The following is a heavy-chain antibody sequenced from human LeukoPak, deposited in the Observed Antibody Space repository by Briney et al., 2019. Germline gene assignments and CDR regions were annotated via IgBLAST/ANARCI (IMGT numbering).Heavy chain of an antibody. J-gene: IGHJ4*02. CDR2: ISAYNANT. D-gene: IGHD3-22*01. CDR3: AREPTSYYYDSSGYYTRDYFDY. Sequence: ASVKVSCKASGYTFTSYGVSWVRQAPGQGLEWMGWISAYNANTNYAQKLQGRLVMTTDTSTSTAYMELRSLRSDDTAVYYCAREPTSYYYDSSGYYTRDYFDYWGQGTLVTVSS. CDR1: GYTFTSYG. V-gene: IGHV1-18*01.